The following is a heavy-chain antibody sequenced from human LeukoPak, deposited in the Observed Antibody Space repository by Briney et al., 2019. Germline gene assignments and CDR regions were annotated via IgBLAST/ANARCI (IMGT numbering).Heavy chain of an antibody. CDR3: ARQILNTGYSSSWRFDY. V-gene: IGHV4-39*01. Sequence: PSETLSLTCTVSGGSISSSSYYWGWIRQPPGKGLEWIGSIYYSGSTYYNPSLKSRVTISVDTSKNQFSLKLSSVTAADTAVYYCARQILNTGYSSSWRFDYWGQGTLVTVSS. CDR1: GGSISSSSYY. CDR2: IYYSGST. D-gene: IGHD6-13*01. J-gene: IGHJ4*02.